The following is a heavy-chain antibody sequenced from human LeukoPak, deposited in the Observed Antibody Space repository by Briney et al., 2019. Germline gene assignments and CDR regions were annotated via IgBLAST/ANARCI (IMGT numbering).Heavy chain of an antibody. J-gene: IGHJ5*02. D-gene: IGHD5-12*01. CDR3: ARDTYDYYFDP. CDR2: MYYSGST. Sequence: SETLSLTCTVSGDSINSHHWNWIRQPPGKGLEWIGYMYYSGSTKYHPSLKSRVAISIDTSKNQFSLKLSSVTAADTAVYYCARDTYDYYFDPWGQGTLVTVSS. V-gene: IGHV4-59*11. CDR1: GDSINSHH.